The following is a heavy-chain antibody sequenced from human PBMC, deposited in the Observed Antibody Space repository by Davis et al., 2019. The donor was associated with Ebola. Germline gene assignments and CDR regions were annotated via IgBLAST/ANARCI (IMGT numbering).Heavy chain of an antibody. CDR2: ISSSGSTI. J-gene: IGHJ4*02. V-gene: IGHV3-48*03. Sequence: GESLKISCAASGFTFSSYEMNWVRQAPGKGLEWVSYISSSGSTIYYADSVKGRFTISRDNAKNSLYLQMNSLRAEDTAMYYCARHVPGCSSTSCYLYYFDYWGQGTLVTVSS. D-gene: IGHD2-2*01. CDR3: ARHVPGCSSTSCYLYYFDY. CDR1: GFTFSSYE.